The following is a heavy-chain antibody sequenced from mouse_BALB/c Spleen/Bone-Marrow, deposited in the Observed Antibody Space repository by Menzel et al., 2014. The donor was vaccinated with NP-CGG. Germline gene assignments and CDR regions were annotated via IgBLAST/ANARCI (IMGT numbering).Heavy chain of an antibody. D-gene: IGHD1-2*01. V-gene: IGHV5-9-4*01. CDR2: ISSGGSYT. Sequence: EVMLVESGGGLVKPGGSLKLSCAASGFTFSSYAMSWVRQSPEKRLEWVAEISSGGSYTYYPDTVTGRFTISRDNAKNTLYLEMSSLRSEDTAMYYCAREHYGYYTMDYWGQGTSVTVSS. CDR1: GFTFSSYA. J-gene: IGHJ4*01. CDR3: AREHYGYYTMDY.